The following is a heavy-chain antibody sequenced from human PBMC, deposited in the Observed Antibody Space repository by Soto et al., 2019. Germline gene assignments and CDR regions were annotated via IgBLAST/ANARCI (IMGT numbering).Heavy chain of an antibody. CDR3: EMLHGGNSFFGYFDY. V-gene: IGHV5-51*01. CDR1: GYSFTSYL. D-gene: IGHD2-21*02. CDR2: IYPGDSDT. J-gene: IGHJ4*02. Sequence: PGESMKNSYKGSGYSFTSYLIVWVRQIPGKGLEWMGIIYPGDSDTRYSPSFQGQVTISADKSISTAYLQWSSLKASDTAMYYCEMLHGGNSFFGYFDYWGQGTLVTVSS.